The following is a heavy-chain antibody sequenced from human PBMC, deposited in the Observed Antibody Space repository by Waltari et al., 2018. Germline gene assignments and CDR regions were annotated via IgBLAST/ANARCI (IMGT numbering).Heavy chain of an antibody. V-gene: IGHV3-49*03. J-gene: IGHJ2*01. CDR1: GFTFGDYA. Sequence: EVQLVESGGGLVQPGRSLRLSCTASGFTFGDYAMSWFRQAPGQGLEWVGFIRSKAYGGTTEYAASVKGRFTISRDDSKSIAYLQMNSLKTEDTAVYYCTRVEDYYDSSGYFDHWYFDLWGRGTLVTVSS. D-gene: IGHD3-22*01. CDR2: IRSKAYGGTT. CDR3: TRVEDYYDSSGYFDHWYFDL.